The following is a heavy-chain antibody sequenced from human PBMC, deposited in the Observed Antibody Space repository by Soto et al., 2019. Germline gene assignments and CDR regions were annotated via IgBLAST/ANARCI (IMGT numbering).Heavy chain of an antibody. D-gene: IGHD5-18*01. CDR3: VREWVDTYGLHPPLGLDV. V-gene: IGHV3-13*01. CDR1: GFTFSIYD. J-gene: IGHJ6*02. CDR2: IGIAGET. Sequence: HPGGSLRLSCVASGFTFSIYDMHWVRQATGKGLEWVSAIGIAGETYYSGSVKGRFTISRENAKNSLYLQMNSLRVEDTAIYYCVREWVDTYGLHPPLGLDVWGQGTKVTVSS.